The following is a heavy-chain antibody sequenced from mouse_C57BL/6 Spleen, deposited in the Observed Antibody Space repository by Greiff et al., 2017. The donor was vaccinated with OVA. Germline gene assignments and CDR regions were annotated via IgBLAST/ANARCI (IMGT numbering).Heavy chain of an antibody. V-gene: IGHV5-17*01. J-gene: IGHJ4*01. CDR3: ARTGKAYYSSYYAMDY. CDR2: ISSGSSTI. CDR1: GFTFSDYG. D-gene: IGHD2-5*01. Sequence: EVNVVESGGGLVKPGGSLKLSCAASGFTFSDYGMHWVRQAPEKGLEWVAYISSGSSTIYYADTVKGRFTISRDNAKNTLFLQMTSLRSEDTAMYYCARTGKAYYSSYYAMDYWGQGTSVTVSS.